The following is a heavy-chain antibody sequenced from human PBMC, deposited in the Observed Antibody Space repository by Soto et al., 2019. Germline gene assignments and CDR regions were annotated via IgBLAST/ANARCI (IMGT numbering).Heavy chain of an antibody. D-gene: IGHD5-12*01. CDR3: ARDLGGYVHLWDKSNY. J-gene: IGHJ1*01. CDR1: GFRFSGFG. Sequence: QVQLVESGGGVVQPGASLTLSCAASGFRFSGFGMHWVRQAPGKGLEWVAVISFDASEKFYVDPVKGRFSISRDDSHSKVFLQMISLRREDTGFYYCARDLGGYVHLWDKSNYWGQGTLVNVS. CDR2: ISFDASEK. V-gene: IGHV3-30*04.